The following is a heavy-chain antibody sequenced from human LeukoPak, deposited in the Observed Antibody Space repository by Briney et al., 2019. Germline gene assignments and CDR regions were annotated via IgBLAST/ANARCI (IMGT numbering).Heavy chain of an antibody. CDR2: IIPIFGIA. J-gene: IGHJ6*02. V-gene: IGHV1-69*04. CDR3: AGGNTYYYDSSGWNYYGMDV. CDR1: GGTFSSYA. Sequence: ASVKVSCKASGGTFSSYAISWVRQAPGQGLEWMGRIIPIFGIANYAQKFQGRVTITADKSTSTAYMELSSLRSEDTAVYYCAGGNTYYYDSSGWNYYGMDVWGQGTTVTVPS. D-gene: IGHD3-22*01.